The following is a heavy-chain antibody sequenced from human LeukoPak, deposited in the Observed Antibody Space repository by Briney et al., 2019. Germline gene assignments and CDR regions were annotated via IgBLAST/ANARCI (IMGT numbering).Heavy chain of an antibody. V-gene: IGHV4-59*07. CDR1: VCSISRDY. CDR2: IYYSGLT. Sequence: SYTLSLTRPVSVCSISRDYWSWIRQPPARGRAGMGHIYYSGLTNYNPSLKSRVTISVDTSKNQFSLKLSSVTAADTAVYYCARRLSLGSYYVGYWGQGTLVTVSS. D-gene: IGHD1-26*01. J-gene: IGHJ4*02. CDR3: ARRLSLGSYYVGY.